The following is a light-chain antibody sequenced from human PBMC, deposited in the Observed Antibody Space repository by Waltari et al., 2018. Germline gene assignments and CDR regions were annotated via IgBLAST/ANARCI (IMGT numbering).Light chain of an antibody. CDR2: GAS. CDR1: QSVGTS. Sequence: EVVLTQSPGTLSLSPWERATLACRASQSVGTSLAWYQQKPGQAPRLLIYGASRRATGIPDRFSGSGSGTDFSLTISRLEPEDFAVYYCQHYVRLPATFGQGTKVEI. J-gene: IGKJ1*01. CDR3: QHYVRLPAT. V-gene: IGKV3-20*01.